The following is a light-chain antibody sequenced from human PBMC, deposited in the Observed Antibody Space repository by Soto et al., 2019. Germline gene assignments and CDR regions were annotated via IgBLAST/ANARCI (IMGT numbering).Light chain of an antibody. CDR1: SSDVGGYNY. Sequence: QSALTQPPSASGSPGQSVTISCTGTSSDVGGYNYFSWYQQYPGRAPKLMIYEVTKRPSGVPDRFSGAKSGNTASLTVSVFQAEDEADYYCSSYAASNRFYFVFGGGTQLTVL. J-gene: IGLJ3*02. CDR2: EVT. CDR3: SSYAASNRFYFV. V-gene: IGLV2-8*01.